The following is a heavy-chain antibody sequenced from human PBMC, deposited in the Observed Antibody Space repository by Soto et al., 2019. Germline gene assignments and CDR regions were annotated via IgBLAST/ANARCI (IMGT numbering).Heavy chain of an antibody. D-gene: IGHD3-22*01. CDR2: IYPGDSDT. Sequence: GGAVKISGEGCGDSVSSYRSGRVRQKPGESLEGGGIIYPGDSDTRYSPSFQGQVTISADKSISTAYLQWSSLKASDTAMYYCARHPASYYYDSSGADYYGMDVWGQGTTVTVSS. CDR1: GDSVSSYR. J-gene: IGHJ6*02. V-gene: IGHV5-51*01. CDR3: ARHPASYYYDSSGADYYGMDV.